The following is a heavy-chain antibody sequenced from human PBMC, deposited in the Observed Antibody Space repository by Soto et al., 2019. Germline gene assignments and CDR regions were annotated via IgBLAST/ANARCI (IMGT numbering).Heavy chain of an antibody. J-gene: IGHJ5*02. CDR1: GFPLSDLGWG. Sequence: QVTLKESGPVLGKPTETLPLTCTASGFPLSDLGWGVSWIRQPPGKALEWLAHIFSNDERSYTTSLKSRLTISEDTSKSQVVLTMTNVDPVDTATYYCARAGYCSDTSCYERRPDWFDPWGQGTLVTVSS. CDR3: ARAGYCSDTSCYERRPDWFDP. V-gene: IGHV2-26*01. D-gene: IGHD2-2*01. CDR2: IFSNDER.